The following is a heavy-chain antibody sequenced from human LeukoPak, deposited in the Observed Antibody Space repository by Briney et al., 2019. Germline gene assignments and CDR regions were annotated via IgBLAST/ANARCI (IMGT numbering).Heavy chain of an antibody. Sequence: PSETLSLTCTVSGDSISSSSYYWGWIRQPPGKGLEWIGNIYYSGSSYYNPSLKSRVTISVDTSKNQFSLKLSSVTAADTAVYYCAREGGSSSWYPNWFDPWGQGTLVTVSS. CDR3: AREGGSSSWYPNWFDP. J-gene: IGHJ5*02. V-gene: IGHV4-39*07. D-gene: IGHD6-13*01. CDR2: IYYSGSS. CDR1: GDSISSSSYY.